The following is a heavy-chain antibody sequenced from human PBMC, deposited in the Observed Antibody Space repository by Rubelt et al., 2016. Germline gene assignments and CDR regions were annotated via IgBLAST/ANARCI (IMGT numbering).Heavy chain of an antibody. Sequence: EVQLVQSGAEVKKPGESLRISCKGSGYSFTSYWLSWVRQMPGKGLEWMGRIEPSDSYTNYSPPSQDLCTVSARKAIGTPYMRGRGLKASDAAMLSWGRQLGPGGDSGMDVWGQGTPATVSS. CDR1: GYSFTSYW. CDR2: IEPSDSYT. D-gene: IGHD3-10*01. V-gene: IGHV5-10-1*03. J-gene: IGHJ6*02. CDR3: GRQLGPGGDSGMDV.